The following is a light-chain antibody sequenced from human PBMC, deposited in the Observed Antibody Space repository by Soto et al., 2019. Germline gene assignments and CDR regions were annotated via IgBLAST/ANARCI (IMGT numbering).Light chain of an antibody. CDR3: SSYATSTTVL. J-gene: IGLJ2*01. CDR2: DVS. Sequence: QSVLTQPASVSGSPGQSITISCTGTSSDVGGYNYVSWYQQHPGRAPQLMIYDVSHRPSGVSNRFSGSRSGNTASLTISGLQAEEEDDYYCSSYATSTTVLFGGGTKVTVL. CDR1: SSDVGGYNY. V-gene: IGLV2-14*03.